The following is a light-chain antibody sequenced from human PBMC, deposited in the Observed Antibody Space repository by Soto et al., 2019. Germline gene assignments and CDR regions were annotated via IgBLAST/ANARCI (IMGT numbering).Light chain of an antibody. J-gene: IGLJ2*01. CDR3: QTWGTGIVV. CDR2: LNSDGSH. Sequence: QPVLTQSPSASASLGASVKLTCTLSSGHSNYAIAWHRQQPEKGPRYLMKLNSDGSHNKGDGIPDRFSGSSSGTERYLTISSLQSEDEADYYCQTWGTGIVVFGGGTKLTVL. CDR1: SGHSNYA. V-gene: IGLV4-69*01.